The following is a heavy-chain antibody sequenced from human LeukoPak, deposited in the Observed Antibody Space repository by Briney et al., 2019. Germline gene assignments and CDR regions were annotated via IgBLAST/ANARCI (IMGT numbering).Heavy chain of an antibody. Sequence: SETLSLTCAVSGGSISSGGYSWSWIRQPPGKGLEWIGYTYHSGSTYYNPSLKSRVTISVDRSKNQFSLKLSSVTAADTAVYYCAREDYWGQGTLVTVSS. CDR1: GGSISSGGYS. J-gene: IGHJ4*02. V-gene: IGHV4-30-2*01. CDR2: TYHSGST. CDR3: AREDY.